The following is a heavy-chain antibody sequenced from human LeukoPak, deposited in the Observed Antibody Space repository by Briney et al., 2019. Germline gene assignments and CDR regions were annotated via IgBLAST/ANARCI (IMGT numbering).Heavy chain of an antibody. Sequence: SETLSLTCTVSGGSISTYYWSWIRQPPGKGLEWIGCVYYSGTANSGTTNYNPSLESRVRFQVDTFRSQVYLRLTSVTAADTAVYFRASMGGTEDYWGPGTLVTVSS. CDR2: VYYSGTANSGTT. V-gene: IGHV4-59*01. CDR3: ASMGGTEDY. CDR1: GGSISTYY. D-gene: IGHD1-26*01. J-gene: IGHJ4*02.